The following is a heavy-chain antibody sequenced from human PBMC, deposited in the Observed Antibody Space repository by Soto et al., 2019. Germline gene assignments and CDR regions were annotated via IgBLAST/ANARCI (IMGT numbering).Heavy chain of an antibody. D-gene: IGHD3-3*01. CDR2: ISSSSRYI. CDR3: ASSFDFWSTSYYYFES. CDR1: GFTFKTYS. J-gene: IGHJ4*02. Sequence: PGGSLRLSCAASGFTFKTYSMNWFRQAPGKGLEWVSSISSSSRYIYYADSLKGRFTISRDNAKNSLYLQMNSLRAEDTAVYYCASSFDFWSTSYYYFESWGQGTLVTVSS. V-gene: IGHV3-21*01.